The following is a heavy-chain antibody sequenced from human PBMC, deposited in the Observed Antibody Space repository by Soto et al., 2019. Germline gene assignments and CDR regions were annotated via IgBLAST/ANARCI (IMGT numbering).Heavy chain of an antibody. J-gene: IGHJ4*02. CDR1: GFTFSSYG. V-gene: IGHV3-30*18. CDR2: ISYDGSNK. D-gene: IGHD6-19*01. CDR3: AKDAKKYSSGWYVG. Sequence: QVQLVESGGGVVQPGRSLRLSCAASGFTFSSYGMHWVRQAPGKGLEWVAVISYDGSNKYYADSVKGRFTISRDNSENTLYLQMNSLRAEDTAVYYCAKDAKKYSSGWYVGWGQGTLVTVSS.